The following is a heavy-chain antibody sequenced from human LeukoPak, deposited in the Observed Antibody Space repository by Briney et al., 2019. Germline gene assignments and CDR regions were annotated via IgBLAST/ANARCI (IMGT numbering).Heavy chain of an antibody. CDR2: ISSSGSTI. CDR3: AKPAGVGATGKGYFDY. V-gene: IGHV3-11*04. J-gene: IGHJ4*02. Sequence: GGSLRLSCAASGFTFSDYYMSWIRQAPGKGLEWVSYISSSGSTIYYADSVKGRFTISRDNSKNTLYLQMNSLRAEDTAVYYCAKPAGVGATGKGYFDYWGQGTLVTVSS. D-gene: IGHD1-26*01. CDR1: GFTFSDYY.